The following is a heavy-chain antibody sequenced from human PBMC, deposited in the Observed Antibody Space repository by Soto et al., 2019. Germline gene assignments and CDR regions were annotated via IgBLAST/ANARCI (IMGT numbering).Heavy chain of an antibody. CDR2: IYHSGST. D-gene: IGHD6-19*01. CDR3: ARDRAAVAGSYYYYGMDV. J-gene: IGHJ6*02. Sequence: LSLTCAVSGGSISSSNWWSWVRQPPGKGLEWIGEIYHSGSTNYNPSLKSRVTISVDKSKNQFSLKLSSVTAADTAVYYCARDRAAVAGSYYYYGMDVWGQGTTVTVSS. CDR1: GGSISSSNW. V-gene: IGHV4-4*02.